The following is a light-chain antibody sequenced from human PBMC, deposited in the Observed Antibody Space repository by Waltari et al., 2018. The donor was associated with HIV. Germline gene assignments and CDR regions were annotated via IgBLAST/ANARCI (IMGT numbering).Light chain of an antibody. CDR2: GVT. J-gene: IGLJ2*01. CDR3: SSFATTATPVL. Sequence: QSALTQPAPVSGSPGQSFTFSCTGTGSDVGAYILVSWYQQPPDKAPKLVMYGVTQRPSGVSDRFSGSKSGNTAYLTISGLQADDEADYFCSSFATTATPVLFGGGTKLTVL. V-gene: IGLV2-23*02. CDR1: GSDVGAYIL.